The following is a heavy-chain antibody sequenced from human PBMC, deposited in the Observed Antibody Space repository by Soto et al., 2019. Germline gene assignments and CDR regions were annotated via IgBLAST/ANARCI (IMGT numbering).Heavy chain of an antibody. CDR3: AGLAYRKRKTGMDV. D-gene: IGHD1-26*01. Sequence: SGPTLVNPTQTLTLTCTFSGFSLSTSGVGVGWIRQPPGKALEWLGIIFWDDDKRYRPSLKSRLTITKDTSKNQVVLTMTNMDPVDTPTYYCAGLAYRKRKTGMDVWGKGTTVTVSS. J-gene: IGHJ6*04. CDR1: GFSLSTSGVG. V-gene: IGHV2-5*02. CDR2: IFWDDDK.